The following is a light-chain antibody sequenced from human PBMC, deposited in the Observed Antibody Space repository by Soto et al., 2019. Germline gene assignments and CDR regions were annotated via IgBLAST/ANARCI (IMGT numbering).Light chain of an antibody. Sequence: EVVLTQSPATLSLSPGERATLSCRATHSVGSDLAWYQHKPGQAPRLLIYDASNRATGIPARFSGSGSGTDFTLTISSLEPGDFAVYYCRQRNSLVTFGQGTRLEIK. V-gene: IGKV3-11*01. J-gene: IGKJ5*01. CDR1: HSVGSD. CDR3: RQRNSLVT. CDR2: DAS.